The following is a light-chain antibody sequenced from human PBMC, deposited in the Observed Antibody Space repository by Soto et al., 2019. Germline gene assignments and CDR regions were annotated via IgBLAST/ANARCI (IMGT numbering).Light chain of an antibody. CDR2: RAS. CDR3: QQSRT. V-gene: IGKV1-5*01. Sequence: DIQMTQSPSTLSASVGDRVTITCRASQSISSWLAWYQQKPGQAPRLLIYRASTRATGIPARFSGSGSGTEFTLTISSLQSEDFAIYYCQQSRTFAQGTKVDIK. CDR1: QSISSW. J-gene: IGKJ2*01.